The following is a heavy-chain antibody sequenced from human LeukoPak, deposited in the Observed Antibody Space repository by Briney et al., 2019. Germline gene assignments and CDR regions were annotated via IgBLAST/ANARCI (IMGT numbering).Heavy chain of an antibody. J-gene: IGHJ6*03. CDR3: AKDQAYCTGGNCYYYFYYLDV. Sequence: GGSLRLSCTASRFTFNRYGMHWVRQAPGKGLEWVAVISYDGTNKYYADSVKGRFTVSRDNSKNTLYLQMNSVRAEDTAVYYCAKDQAYCTGGNCYYYFYYLDVWGRGTTVTVSS. V-gene: IGHV3-30*18. CDR1: RFTFNRYG. D-gene: IGHD2-15*01. CDR2: ISYDGTNK.